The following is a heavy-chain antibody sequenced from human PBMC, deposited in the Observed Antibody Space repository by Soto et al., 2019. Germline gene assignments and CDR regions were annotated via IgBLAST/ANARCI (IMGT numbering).Heavy chain of an antibody. J-gene: IGHJ5*02. CDR3: TTDDPINRS. V-gene: IGHV3-15*01. CDR2: IKSRTNGGTT. Sequence: GGSLRLSCAASGFTFSNAWMSWVRQAPGKGLEWVGRIKSRTNGGTTDYTAPVKGRLTISRDDSKGTLYLQMNSLRNEDTAVYYCTTDDPINRSWGQGTLVTVSS. CDR1: GFTFSNAW.